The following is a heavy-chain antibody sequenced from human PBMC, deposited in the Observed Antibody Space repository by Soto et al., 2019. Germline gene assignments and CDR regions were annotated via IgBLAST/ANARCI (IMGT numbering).Heavy chain of an antibody. V-gene: IGHV4-31*03. CDR1: GESISSGGYY. CDR3: ARASSSSSAADY. CDR2: IYDSESA. J-gene: IGHJ4*02. Sequence: QVQLQESGPGLVKASQTLSLICSVSGESISSGGYYWSWIRHHPGKGLEWIGYIYDSESAYYNPSLKSRVTISMDTSKNRFAMKLSSVTAADTAVYYCARASSSSSAADYWSQGTLITVSS. D-gene: IGHD6-6*01.